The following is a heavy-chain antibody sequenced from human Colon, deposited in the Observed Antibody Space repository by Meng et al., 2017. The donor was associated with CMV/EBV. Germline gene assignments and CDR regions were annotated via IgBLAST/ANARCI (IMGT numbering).Heavy chain of an antibody. Sequence: ASVKVSCKASGYTFTSYYMHWVRQAPGQGLEWMGIINPSGGSTSYAQKFQGRVTMTRDTSTSTVYMELSSLRSEDTAVYYCARALIVGASAGGNDYWGQGTLVTVS. J-gene: IGHJ4*02. V-gene: IGHV1-46*01. D-gene: IGHD1-26*01. CDR1: GYTFTSYY. CDR3: ARALIVGASAGGNDY. CDR2: INPSGGST.